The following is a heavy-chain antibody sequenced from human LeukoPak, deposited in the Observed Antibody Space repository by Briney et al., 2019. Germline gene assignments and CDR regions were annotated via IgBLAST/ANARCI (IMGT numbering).Heavy chain of an antibody. J-gene: IGHJ5*02. CDR2: INPNSGGT. CDR3: ARGKLPSIAMLRGVRHTNWFDP. D-gene: IGHD3-10*01. V-gene: IGHV1-2*02. CDR1: GYTFTGYY. Sequence: ASVKVSCKASGYTFTGYYMHWVRQAPGQGLEWMGWINPNSGGTNYAQKFQGRVTMTRDTSISTAYMELSRLRSDDTAVYYCARGKLPSIAMLRGVRHTNWFDPWAQGTLVTVSS.